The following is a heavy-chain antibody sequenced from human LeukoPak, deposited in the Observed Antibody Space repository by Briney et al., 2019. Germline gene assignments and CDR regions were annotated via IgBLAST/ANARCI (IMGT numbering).Heavy chain of an antibody. D-gene: IGHD3-10*01. CDR1: GFSISNDW. J-gene: IGHJ4*02. CDR2: VKSRSAGETT. CDR3: TLIQGWGSGSYYRDF. Sequence: PGGSLRLSCAASGFSISNDWMSGVRQAPGEGLEWGARVKSRSAGETTDYAAPVKGRFTISRDDSNNTLYLQMNSLKTEATAVYYCTLIQGWGSGSYYRDFWGQGTLVTVSS. V-gene: IGHV3-15*01.